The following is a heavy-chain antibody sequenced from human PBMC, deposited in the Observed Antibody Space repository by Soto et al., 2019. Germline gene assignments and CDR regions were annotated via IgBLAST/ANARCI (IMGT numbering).Heavy chain of an antibody. Sequence: PSETLSLTCVVSGSSISSTNSWTWVRQPPGKRLEWIGEIYHNGSPTYSPSLRGRATISVDKSNNQFSLRLRSVTAADTAVYYCATLPPRIVVAFLPIPTGGQGILVAVSS. CDR1: GSSISSTNS. CDR2: IYHNGSP. V-gene: IGHV4-4*02. CDR3: ATLPPRIVVAFLPIPT. J-gene: IGHJ4*02. D-gene: IGHD2-21*01.